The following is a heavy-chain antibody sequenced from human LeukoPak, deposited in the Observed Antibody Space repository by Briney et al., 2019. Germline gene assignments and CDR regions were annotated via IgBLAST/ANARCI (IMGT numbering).Heavy chain of an antibody. D-gene: IGHD2-15*01. CDR3: ASPQWSSVVVAATHHYYYGMDV. CDR1: GGTFSSYA. V-gene: IGHV1-69*04. J-gene: IGHJ6*02. Sequence: GASVKVSCKASGGTFSSYAISWVRQAPGQGLEWMGRIIPILGIANYAQKFQGRVTITADKSTSTAYMELSSLRSEDTAVYYCASPQWSSVVVAATHHYYYGMDVWGQGTTVTVSS. CDR2: IIPILGIA.